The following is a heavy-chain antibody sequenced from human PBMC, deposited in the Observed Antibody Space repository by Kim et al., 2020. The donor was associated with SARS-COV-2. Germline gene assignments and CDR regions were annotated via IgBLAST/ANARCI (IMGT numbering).Heavy chain of an antibody. Sequence: ASVKVSCKASGYTFTGYVMHWVRQAPGQRLEWMGWINAGNGNTKYSQKFQGRVTITRDTSASTAYMELSSLRSEDTAVYYCARRGFSSSSEWFDPWGQGTLVTVSS. CDR2: INAGNGNT. V-gene: IGHV1-3*01. J-gene: IGHJ5*02. CDR3: ARRGFSSSSEWFDP. D-gene: IGHD6-6*01. CDR1: GYTFTGYV.